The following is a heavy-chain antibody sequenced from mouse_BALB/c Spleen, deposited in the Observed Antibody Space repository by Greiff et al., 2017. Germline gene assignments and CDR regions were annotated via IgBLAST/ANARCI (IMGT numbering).Heavy chain of an antibody. CDR1: GYSITSDYA. CDR3: ARRNYGSPGAMDY. Sequence: EVMLVESGPGLVKPSQSLSLTCTVTGYSITSDYAWNWIRQFPGNKLEWMGYISYSGSTSYNPSLKSRISITRDTSKNQFFLQLNSVTTEDTATYYCARRNYGSPGAMDYWGQGTSVTVSS. V-gene: IGHV3-2*02. CDR2: ISYSGST. J-gene: IGHJ4*01. D-gene: IGHD1-1*01.